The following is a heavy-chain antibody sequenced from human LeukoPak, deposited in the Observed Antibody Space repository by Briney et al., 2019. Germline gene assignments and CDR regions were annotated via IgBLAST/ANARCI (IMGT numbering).Heavy chain of an antibody. CDR2: INPNSGGT. J-gene: IGHJ5*02. CDR1: GYTFAGYY. D-gene: IGHD6-19*01. CDR3: ARIDSSGSFDP. Sequence: ASVKVSCKASGYTFAGYYMHWVRQVPGQGLEWMGWINPNSGGTNYAQKFQGRATMTRDTSISTAYMELSRLRSDDTAVYYCARIDSSGSFDPWGQGTLVTVSS. V-gene: IGHV1-2*02.